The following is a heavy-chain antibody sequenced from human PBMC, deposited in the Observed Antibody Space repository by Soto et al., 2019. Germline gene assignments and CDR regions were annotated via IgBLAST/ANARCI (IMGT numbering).Heavy chain of an antibody. D-gene: IGHD6-13*01. CDR2: IIPIFGTA. CDR3: ARGGPGIAAAWGSYYYYGMNV. J-gene: IGHJ6*02. CDR1: GGTFSSYA. Sequence: SVKVSCKASGGTFSSYAISWVRQAPGQGLEWMGGIIPIFGTANYAQKFQGRVTITADESTSTAYMELSSLRSEDTAVYYCARGGPGIAAAWGSYYYYGMNVWGQGTTVTVSS. V-gene: IGHV1-69*13.